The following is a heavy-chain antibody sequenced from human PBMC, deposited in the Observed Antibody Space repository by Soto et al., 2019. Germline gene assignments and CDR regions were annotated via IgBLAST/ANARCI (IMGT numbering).Heavy chain of an antibody. J-gene: IGHJ4*03. Sequence: EVQLLESVGGLVQPGGSLRLSCAASGFTFSSYAMSWVRQAPGKGLEWVSAISGSGGSTYYADSVTGRFTISRHNAKNKLYLQMNSLRAEDTVVYYCSKFPQYSSGSYFDYWGQGTMVTVSS. CDR3: SKFPQYSSGSYFDY. V-gene: IGHV3-23*01. CDR2: ISGSGGST. CDR1: GFTFSSYA. D-gene: IGHD6-19*01.